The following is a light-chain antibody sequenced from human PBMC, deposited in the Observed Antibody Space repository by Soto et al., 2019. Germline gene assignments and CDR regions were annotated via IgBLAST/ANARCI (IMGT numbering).Light chain of an antibody. CDR1: SRDVGGYNY. CDR3: SSYTSSRTWV. Sequence: QSVLTQPASVSGSPGQSITISCTGSSRDVGGYNYVSWYQQYPGKAPQVLIYEVSYRPSGVSNRFSGSKSGNTASLTISGLQADDEADYYCSSYTSSRTWVFGGGTKLTVL. CDR2: EVS. J-gene: IGLJ3*02. V-gene: IGLV2-14*01.